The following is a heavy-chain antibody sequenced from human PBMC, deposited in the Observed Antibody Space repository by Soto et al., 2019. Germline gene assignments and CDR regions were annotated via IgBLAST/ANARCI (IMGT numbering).Heavy chain of an antibody. Sequence: QMQLQQSGPGLVKPSGTLSLTCTVSGASVTLSNWWTWIRQSPGRGLEWIGQAYHSGSTNYNPSLETRVTISVDTSKNQFSLYLTSVTAADSAVYYCARATDDYGDASDVWGQGTSVTVSS. CDR3: ARATDDYGDASDV. D-gene: IGHD4-17*01. CDR2: AYHSGST. V-gene: IGHV4-4*02. CDR1: GASVTLSNW. J-gene: IGHJ3*01.